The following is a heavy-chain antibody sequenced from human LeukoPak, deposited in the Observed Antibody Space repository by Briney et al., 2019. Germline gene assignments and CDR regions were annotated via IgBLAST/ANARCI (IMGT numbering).Heavy chain of an antibody. D-gene: IGHD5-18*01. CDR1: GFTFSSYA. Sequence: GGSLRLSCAASGFTFSSYAMHWVRQAPGKGLEWVAVISYDGSNKYYADSVKGRFTISRDNSKNTLYLQMNSLRAEDTAVYYCARAIGGYSYGPFDYWGQGTLVTVSS. CDR3: ARAIGGYSYGPFDY. CDR2: ISYDGSNK. J-gene: IGHJ4*02. V-gene: IGHV3-30-3*01.